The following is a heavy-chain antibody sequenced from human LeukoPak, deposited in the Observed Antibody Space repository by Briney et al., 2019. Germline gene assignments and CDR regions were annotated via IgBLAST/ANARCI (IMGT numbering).Heavy chain of an antibody. CDR2: IIPIFGTA. D-gene: IGHD6-19*01. Sequence: SVKVSCKAYGGTFSSYAISWVRQAPGQGLEWMGGIIPIFGTANYAQKFQGRVTITADESTSTAYMELSSLRSEDTAVYYCARDIRGERGIAVAWGQGTLVTVSS. V-gene: IGHV1-69*13. CDR3: ARDIRGERGIAVA. CDR1: GGTFSSYA. J-gene: IGHJ4*02.